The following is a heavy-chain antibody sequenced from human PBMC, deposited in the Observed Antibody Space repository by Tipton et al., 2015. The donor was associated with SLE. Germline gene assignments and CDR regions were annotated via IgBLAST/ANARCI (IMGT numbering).Heavy chain of an antibody. Sequence: TLSLTCTVSGGSVRNHYWSWIRQPPGKGLEYVGYVYSDGNTNYNPSLMSRVTMSVDTSKNQFSLNLRSVTAADTAVYFCASAGPTELDWYFDLWGRGTLVTVSS. CDR1: GGSVRNHY. D-gene: IGHD3-10*01. J-gene: IGHJ2*01. V-gene: IGHV4-59*02. CDR2: VYSDGNT. CDR3: ASAGPTELDWYFDL.